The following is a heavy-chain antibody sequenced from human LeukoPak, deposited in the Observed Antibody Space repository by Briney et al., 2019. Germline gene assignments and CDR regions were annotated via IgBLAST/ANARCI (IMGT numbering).Heavy chain of an antibody. CDR2: IFYSGFT. CDR1: GDSISSSSNY. V-gene: IGHV4-39*07. CDR3: AREFGVIRHGAPSDGMDV. Sequence: SETLSLTCTVSGDSISSSSNYWGWIRQRPGKGLEWILSIFYSGFTYYTSSLKTRVTISIYTSKHSCSLRLSSVTAADTAIYYCAREFGVIRHGAPSDGMDVWGRGTTVIVSS. D-gene: IGHD2-8*01. J-gene: IGHJ6*02.